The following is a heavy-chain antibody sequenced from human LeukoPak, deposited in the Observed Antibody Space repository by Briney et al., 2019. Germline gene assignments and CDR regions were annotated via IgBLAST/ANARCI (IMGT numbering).Heavy chain of an antibody. CDR3: SRGVRWLQLCYFDD. Sequence: SETLSLTCSVSGGSISSSSYSWGWIRQPPGKGLEWIGSFDYGGSTYYNPSLKSRVTISVDTSKNQFSLRLNSVTAADTAVYYCSRGVRWLQLCYFDDWGQGTLVTVSS. V-gene: IGHV4-39*07. D-gene: IGHD5-24*01. J-gene: IGHJ4*02. CDR2: FDYGGST. CDR1: GGSISSSSYS.